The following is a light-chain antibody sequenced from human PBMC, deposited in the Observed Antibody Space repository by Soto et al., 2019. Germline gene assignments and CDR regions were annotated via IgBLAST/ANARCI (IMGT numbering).Light chain of an antibody. CDR3: QQYGRSPWT. Sequence: EIVLTQSPGTLSLSPGERATLSCRASQSVTSSYLAWYQQKPGQAPRLLIYGASSRATGIPDRFSGSGSGTDFTLAIGRLEPEDFAVYYYQQYGRSPWTFGQGTRVDMK. CDR1: QSVTSSY. CDR2: GAS. J-gene: IGKJ1*01. V-gene: IGKV3-20*01.